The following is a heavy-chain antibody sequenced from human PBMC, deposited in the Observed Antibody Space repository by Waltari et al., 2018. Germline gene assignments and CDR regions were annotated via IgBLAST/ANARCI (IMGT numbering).Heavy chain of an antibody. CDR2: ISISSSYI. D-gene: IGHD4-17*01. J-gene: IGHJ4*02. V-gene: IGHV3-21*01. Sequence: EVQLVESAGVLVQPGGQLRLACAAPRLTFSSHSSTWVRQAPGKGLDWVSSISISSSYIYYADSVKGRFTISRDNAKNSLYLQMNSLRAEDTAVYYCARGYMTTVTTLGYWGQGTLVTVSS. CDR1: RLTFSSHS. CDR3: ARGYMTTVTTLGY.